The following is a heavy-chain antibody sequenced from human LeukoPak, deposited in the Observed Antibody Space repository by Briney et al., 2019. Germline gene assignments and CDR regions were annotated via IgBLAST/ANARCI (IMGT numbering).Heavy chain of an antibody. Sequence: GGSLRLSCAASGFTFSSYAMNWVRQAPGKGLEWVSAISGSGASTYYADSVKGRFTISRDNSKNTLYLQMNSLRAEDTAIYYCAKGKAARPPYYFDYWGQGTLVTVSS. V-gene: IGHV3-23*01. CDR3: AKGKAARPPYYFDY. CDR1: GFTFSSYA. CDR2: ISGSGAST. D-gene: IGHD6-6*01. J-gene: IGHJ4*02.